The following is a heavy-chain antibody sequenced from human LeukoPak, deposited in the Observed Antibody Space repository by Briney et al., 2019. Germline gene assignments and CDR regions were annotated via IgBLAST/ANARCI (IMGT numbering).Heavy chain of an antibody. D-gene: IGHD3-16*01. Sequence: GGSLRLSCAASGFTFSSYAMHWVRQAPGKGLEWVAVISYDGSNKYYADSVKGRFTISRDNSKNTLYLQMNSLRAEDTAVYYCARDSLGDEGNFDYWGQGTLVTVSS. CDR1: GFTFSSYA. J-gene: IGHJ4*02. V-gene: IGHV3-30-3*01. CDR2: ISYDGSNK. CDR3: ARDSLGDEGNFDY.